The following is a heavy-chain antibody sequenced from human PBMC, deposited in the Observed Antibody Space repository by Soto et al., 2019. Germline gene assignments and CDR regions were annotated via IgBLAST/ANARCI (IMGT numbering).Heavy chain of an antibody. V-gene: IGHV4-59*01. CDR3: ARDRSGTNNYYYYYGMDV. D-gene: IGHD1-7*01. Sequence: SETLSLTCTVSGGSISSYYWSWIRQPPGKGLEWIVYIYYSGSTNYNPSLKSRVTISVDTSKNQFSLKLSSVTAADTAVYYCARDRSGTNNYYYYYGMDVWGQGTTVTVSS. CDR1: GGSISSYY. J-gene: IGHJ6*02. CDR2: IYYSGST.